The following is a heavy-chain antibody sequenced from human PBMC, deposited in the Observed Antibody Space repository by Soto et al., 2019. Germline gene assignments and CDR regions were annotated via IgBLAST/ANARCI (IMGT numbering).Heavy chain of an antibody. CDR2: IYSGGYT. CDR3: ATQRGGGGY. V-gene: IGHV3-53*01. D-gene: IGHD6-25*01. J-gene: IGHJ4*02. CDR1: GFTVSNNY. Sequence: EVQLVESGGGLIQPGGSLRLSCAVSGFTVSNNYMSWVRQAPGKGLEGVSVIYSGGYTAYGDSVKGRFTISRDNSKNKLFLQRNSRRADAPAVFFWATQRGGGGYWGQGTLVTVSS.